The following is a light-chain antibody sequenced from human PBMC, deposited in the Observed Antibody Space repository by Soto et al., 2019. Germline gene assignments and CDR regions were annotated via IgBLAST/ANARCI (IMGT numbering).Light chain of an antibody. CDR1: QSISTW. Sequence: DIQMTPSPSTLSASVGDRVTITCRASQSISTWLAWYQQIPGKAPKLLIYDASTLESGVPSRFSGSGSGTEFTLTISSLQPDDYATYFCQQYNSYSYTFGQGTKVDIK. CDR3: QQYNSYSYT. CDR2: DAS. J-gene: IGKJ2*01. V-gene: IGKV1-5*01.